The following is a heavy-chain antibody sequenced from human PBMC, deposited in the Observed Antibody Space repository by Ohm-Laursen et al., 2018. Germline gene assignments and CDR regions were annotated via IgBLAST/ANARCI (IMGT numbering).Heavy chain of an antibody. CDR2: MYYSGST. D-gene: IGHD6-19*01. CDR1: GGSISSGNYY. Sequence: GTLSLTCPVSGGSISSGNYYWGWIRQPPGKGLEWIGSMYYSGSTYYNPSLKSRVTISVDTSKNQFSLNVSSVTAADTAVYYCASRIAVANQYYFDYWGQGTLVTVSS. V-gene: IGHV4-39*01. CDR3: ASRIAVANQYYFDY. J-gene: IGHJ4*02.